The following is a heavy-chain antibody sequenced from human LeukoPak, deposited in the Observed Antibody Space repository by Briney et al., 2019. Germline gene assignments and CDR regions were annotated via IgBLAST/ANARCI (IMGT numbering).Heavy chain of an antibody. CDR1: GFTFSTYT. V-gene: IGHV3-21*01. Sequence: GGSLRLSCAASGFTFSTYTMTWVRQAPGKGLEWVSSISDSGSYISYADSLKGRFTISRDNAKKSLYLQMNSLRAEDTAVYHCARDGNYFDNGAYYDAFDIWGQGTMVAVSS. CDR3: ARDGNYFDNGAYYDAFDI. D-gene: IGHD3-22*01. CDR2: ISDSGSYI. J-gene: IGHJ3*02.